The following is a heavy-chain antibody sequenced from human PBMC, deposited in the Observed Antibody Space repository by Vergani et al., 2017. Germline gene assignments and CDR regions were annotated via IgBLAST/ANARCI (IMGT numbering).Heavy chain of an antibody. V-gene: IGHV3-9*03. Sequence: EVQLVESGGGLVQPGRSLRLSCSASGFTLGDYAMHWVRQAPGKGLEWVSGISWNSGSIDYADSVKGRFTISRDNAKNSLYLQMNSLRAEDMAVYYCAKDILIIAGAGAGFDYWARRTLITVSS. CDR2: ISWNSGSI. D-gene: IGHD6-13*01. CDR3: AKDILIIAGAGAGFDY. J-gene: IGHJ4*02. CDR1: GFTLGDYA.